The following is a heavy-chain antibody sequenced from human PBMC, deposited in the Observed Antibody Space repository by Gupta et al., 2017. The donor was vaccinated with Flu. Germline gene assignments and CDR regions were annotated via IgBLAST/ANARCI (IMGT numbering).Heavy chain of an antibody. Sequence: YGIHWVRQAPGQGPACVGWINTDTGSPTFAQGFTGRFVFSLDTSVSTAYLQISSLEAEDTAVYYCARAALGYCSGGSCSLLYWGQGTVVTV. J-gene: IGHJ4*02. CDR1: YG. CDR2: INTDTGSP. D-gene: IGHD2-15*01. CDR3: ARAALGYCSGGSCSLLY. V-gene: IGHV7-4-1*02.